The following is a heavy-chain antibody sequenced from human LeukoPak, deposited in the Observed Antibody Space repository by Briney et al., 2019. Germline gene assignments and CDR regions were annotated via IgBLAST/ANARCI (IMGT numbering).Heavy chain of an antibody. V-gene: IGHV7-4-1*02. CDR1: GYTFTSYA. CDR2: INTNTGNP. Sequence: ASVKVSCKASGYTFTSYAMNWVRQAPGQGLEWMGWINTNTGNPTYAQGFTGRFVFSLDTSVSTAYLQISSLKAEDTAVYYCARAPYSYGYIDYYGVDVWGQGTTVTVSS. D-gene: IGHD5-18*01. J-gene: IGHJ6*02. CDR3: ARAPYSYGYIDYYGVDV.